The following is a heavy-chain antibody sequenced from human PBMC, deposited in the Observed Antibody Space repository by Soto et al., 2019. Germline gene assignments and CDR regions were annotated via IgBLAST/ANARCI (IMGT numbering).Heavy chain of an antibody. D-gene: IGHD3-22*01. J-gene: IGHJ4*02. CDR1: GFTFSSYA. CDR2: ISGSGGST. Sequence: GGSLRLSCAASGFTFSSYAMSWVRQAPGKGLEWVSAISGSGGSTYYADSVKGRFTISRDNSKNTLYLQMNSLRAEDTAVYYCARSAYYYDSSGYYCDYWGQGTLVTVSS. V-gene: IGHV3-23*01. CDR3: ARSAYYYDSSGYYCDY.